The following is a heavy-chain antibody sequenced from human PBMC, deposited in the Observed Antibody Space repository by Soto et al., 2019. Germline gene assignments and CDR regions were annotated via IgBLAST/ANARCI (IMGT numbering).Heavy chain of an antibody. CDR1: GFTFSSYA. Sequence: EVQLLESGGGLVQPGGSLRLSCAASGFTFSSYAMNWVRQAPGKGLEWVSGISDSGGSTYYADSVKGRFTISRDNSKKTVYMQIHSLRAEDMAVYYCAKVSAAISYYFGMGVWGPGTTVTVSS. V-gene: IGHV3-23*01. D-gene: IGHD2-2*01. J-gene: IGHJ6*01. CDR3: AKVSAAISYYFGMGV. CDR2: ISDSGGST.